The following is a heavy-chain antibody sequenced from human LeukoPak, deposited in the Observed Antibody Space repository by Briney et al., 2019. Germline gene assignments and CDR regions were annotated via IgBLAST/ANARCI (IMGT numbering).Heavy chain of an antibody. CDR3: ARVGLAAAASLFDY. D-gene: IGHD6-13*01. Sequence: GASVKVSCKASGYTFTSYDINWVRQATGQGLEWMGWMNPNSGNTGYAQKFQGRVTMTRNTSISTAYMELSSLRSEDTAVYYCARVGLAAAASLFDYWGRGTLVTVSS. CDR1: GYTFTSYD. CDR2: MNPNSGNT. V-gene: IGHV1-8*01. J-gene: IGHJ4*02.